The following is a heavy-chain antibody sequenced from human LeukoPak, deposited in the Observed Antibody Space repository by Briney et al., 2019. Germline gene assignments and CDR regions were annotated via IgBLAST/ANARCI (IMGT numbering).Heavy chain of an antibody. Sequence: PSETLSLTCTVSGGSISSSSYYWGWIRQPPGKGLEWIGSIYYSGSTYYNPSLKSRVTISVDTSKNQFSLKLSSVTAADTAVYYCASTPDYGDYVGAFDIWGQGTMVTVSS. D-gene: IGHD4-17*01. CDR3: ASTPDYGDYVGAFDI. CDR1: GGSISSSSYY. CDR2: IYYSGST. J-gene: IGHJ3*02. V-gene: IGHV4-39*07.